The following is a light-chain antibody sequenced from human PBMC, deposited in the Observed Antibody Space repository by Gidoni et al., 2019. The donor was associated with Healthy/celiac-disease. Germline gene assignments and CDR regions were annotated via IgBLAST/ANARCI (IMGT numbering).Light chain of an antibody. CDR2: DAS. CDR3: QQRSNWPPALT. Sequence: EIVLTQSPATLSLSPGERATLSCRASQSVSSYLAWYQQKPGQAPRLLIYDASNRSTGIPARFSGSGSGTDFTLTISSLEPEDFAVYDCQQRSNWPPALTVGGGTKVEIK. V-gene: IGKV3-11*01. CDR1: QSVSSY. J-gene: IGKJ4*01.